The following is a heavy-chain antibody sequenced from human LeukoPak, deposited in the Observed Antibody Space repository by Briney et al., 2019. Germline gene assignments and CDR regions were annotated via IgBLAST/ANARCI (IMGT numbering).Heavy chain of an antibody. J-gene: IGHJ4*02. CDR2: IYSGGST. V-gene: IGHV3-53*01. CDR3: ATDSSSWSGDY. D-gene: IGHD6-13*01. Sequence: GGSLRLSCAASGFTVSSNYMSWVRQAPGKGLEWVSVIYSGGSTYYADSVKGRFTISRDNSKNTLYLQMNSLRAEDTAVYYCATDSSSWSGDYWGQGTLVTVSS. CDR1: GFTVSSNY.